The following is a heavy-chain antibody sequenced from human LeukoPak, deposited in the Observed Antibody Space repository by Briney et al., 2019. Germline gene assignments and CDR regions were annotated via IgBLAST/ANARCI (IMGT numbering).Heavy chain of an antibody. CDR1: GFTFTNYA. D-gene: IGHD6-19*01. CDR3: AKGYSSGWSSSGN. CDR2: ISESGTNK. Sequence: PGGSLRLSCATSGFTFTNYAMYWVRQAPGKGLKWVSIISESGTNKYYADSVRGRFSISRDNSKNTLHLQMDSLRADDTAVYYCAKGYSSGWSSSGNWGQGTLVTVSP. V-gene: IGHV3-23*01. J-gene: IGHJ4*02.